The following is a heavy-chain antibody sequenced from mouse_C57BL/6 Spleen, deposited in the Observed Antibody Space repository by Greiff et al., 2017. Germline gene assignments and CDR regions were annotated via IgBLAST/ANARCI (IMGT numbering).Heavy chain of an antibody. CDR2: IDAANGNT. CDR1: GFNIKNTS. J-gene: IGHJ4*01. Sequence: VQLQQSVAELVRPGASVKLSCTASGFNIKNTSMPWVQQRPEQGLEWIGRIDAANGNTKYAPKFQGKATITADTSSDTAYLQLSILTSEDTSIYYCAKIYYGNYEAMDYWGQGTSGTVSS. D-gene: IGHD2-1*01. CDR3: AKIYYGNYEAMDY. V-gene: IGHV14-3*01.